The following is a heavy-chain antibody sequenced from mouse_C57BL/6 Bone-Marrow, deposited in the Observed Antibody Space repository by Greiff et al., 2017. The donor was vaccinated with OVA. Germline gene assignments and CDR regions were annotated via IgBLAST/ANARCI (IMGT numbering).Heavy chain of an antibody. V-gene: IGHV7-3*01. D-gene: IGHD2-1*01. J-gene: IGHJ2*01. Sequence: EVNLVESGGGLVQPGGSLSLSCAASGFTFTDYYMSWVRQPPGKALEWLGFIRNTANGYPTEYSASVKGRFTISRDNSQSILYLQMNALRAEDSATYYCARYAYGNFDYWGQGTTLTVSS. CDR3: ARYAYGNFDY. CDR2: IRNTANGYPT. CDR1: GFTFTDYY.